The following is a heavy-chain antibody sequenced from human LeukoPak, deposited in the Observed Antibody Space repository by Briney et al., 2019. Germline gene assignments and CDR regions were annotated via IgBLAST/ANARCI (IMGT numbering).Heavy chain of an antibody. Sequence: SGTLSLTCAVSGGSISSSNWWSWVRQPPGKGLEWIGEIYHSGSTNYNPSLKSRVTISVDKSKNQFSLKLSSVTAADTAVYYCARLLGYCSGGSCYSFDYWGQGTLVTVSS. CDR3: ARLLGYCSGGSCYSFDY. V-gene: IGHV4-4*02. CDR2: IYHSGST. D-gene: IGHD2-15*01. J-gene: IGHJ4*02. CDR1: GGSISSSNW.